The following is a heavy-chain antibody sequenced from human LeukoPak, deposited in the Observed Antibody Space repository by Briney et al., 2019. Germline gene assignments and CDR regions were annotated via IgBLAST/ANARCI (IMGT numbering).Heavy chain of an antibody. CDR1: GGSISSYY. J-gene: IGHJ6*03. Sequence: SETLSLTCTVSGGSISSYYWSWIRQPPGKGLGGIGYISYSGSTKYNPSLKSRASISVDTSKNQFSLKLSSVTAADTAVYYCARVTYDSSGYYYSYYYMDVWGKGTTVTISS. V-gene: IGHV4-59*01. CDR3: ARVTYDSSGYYYSYYYMDV. D-gene: IGHD3-22*01. CDR2: ISYSGST.